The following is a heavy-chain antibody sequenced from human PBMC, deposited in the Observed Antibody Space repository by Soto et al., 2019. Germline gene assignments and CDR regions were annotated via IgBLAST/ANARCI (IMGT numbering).Heavy chain of an antibody. D-gene: IGHD3-22*01. CDR3: ARLYCDDV. CDR2: VSLDSDSI. V-gene: IGHV3-48*02. CDR1: GSDFSTYS. J-gene: IGHJ6*02. Sequence: PGGALRVSCRASGSDFSTYSINWVRQAPWQGLEWIAYVSLDSDSIQYADSVKGRFTISRDDAEKSLYLQMDSLRDEDTATYYCARLYCDDVCRHGTTVT.